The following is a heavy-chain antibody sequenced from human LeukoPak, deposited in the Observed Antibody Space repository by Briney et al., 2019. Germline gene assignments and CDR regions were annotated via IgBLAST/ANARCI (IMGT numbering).Heavy chain of an antibody. CDR3: ARVYYYYGSGSYYNNWFDP. V-gene: IGHV1-46*01. J-gene: IGHJ5*02. CDR2: INPSGGST. D-gene: IGHD3-10*01. CDR1: GYTFTSYY. Sequence: GASVRISCKASGYTFTSYYMHWVRQAPGQGLEWMGIINPSGGSTSYAQKFQGRVTMTRDTSTSTVYMELSSLRSEDTAVYYCARVYYYYGSGSYYNNWFDPWGQGTLVTVSS.